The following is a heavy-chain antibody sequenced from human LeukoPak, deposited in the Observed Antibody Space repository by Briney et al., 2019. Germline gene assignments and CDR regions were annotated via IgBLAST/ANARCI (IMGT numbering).Heavy chain of an antibody. CDR3: AKSLFCLGGCYTPIFDY. CDR2: VSGSGGST. V-gene: IGHV3-23*01. J-gene: IGHJ4*02. Sequence: GGSLRLSCAASGFTFSSYAMSWVRQAPGKGLEWVSAVSGSGGSTYYADSVKGRFTISRDNSKNTLYLQMNSLRAEDTAVYYCAKSLFCLGGCYTPIFDYWGQGTLVTVSS. D-gene: IGHD2-2*02. CDR1: GFTFSSYA.